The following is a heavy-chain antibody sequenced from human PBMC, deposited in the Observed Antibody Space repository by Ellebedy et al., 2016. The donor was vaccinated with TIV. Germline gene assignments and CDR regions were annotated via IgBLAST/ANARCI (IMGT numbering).Heavy chain of an antibody. V-gene: IGHV3-23*01. D-gene: IGHD4-17*01. J-gene: IGHJ4*02. CDR3: ARYGDYVWDLKTDY. CDR1: GFGFSGYA. CDR2: ISYNSVNT. Sequence: GGSLRLXXAAYGFGFSGYAMSWVRQAPGKGLEWVSSISYNSVNTHYADSVKGRFTISRDNSKNTLYLQMNSLRAEDTAVYYCARYGDYVWDLKTDYWGQGTLVTVSS.